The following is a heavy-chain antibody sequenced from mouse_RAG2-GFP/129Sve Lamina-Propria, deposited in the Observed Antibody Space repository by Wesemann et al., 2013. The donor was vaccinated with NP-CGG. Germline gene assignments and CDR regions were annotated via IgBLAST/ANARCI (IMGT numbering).Heavy chain of an antibody. CDR2: INTYSGVP. CDR1: GYTFTTYG. J-gene: IGHJ4*01. D-gene: IGHD1-1*02. V-gene: IGHV9-3*01. CDR3: ARWYDYYAMDY. Sequence: ETVKISCKASGYTFTTYGMSWVKQAPGKGLKWMGWINTYSGVPTYADDFKGRFAFSLETSASTAYLQINNLKNEDTATYFCARWYDYYAMDYWGQGTSVTVSS.